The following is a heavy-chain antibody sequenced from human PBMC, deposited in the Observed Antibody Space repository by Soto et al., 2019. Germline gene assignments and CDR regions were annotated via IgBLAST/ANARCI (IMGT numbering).Heavy chain of an antibody. J-gene: IGHJ4*02. Sequence: QIHLVQSGAEVKRPGASVRVSCKASGYTFNTFGITWVRQAPGQGLEWMGCISGYNDKRDYSRRLQGRLTLTADPSTETSYMELTSLTSDDTAVYYCARGCGKYSGVNDYWGQGTLVTVPS. D-gene: IGHD2-21*01. CDR1: GYTFNTFG. CDR3: ARGCGKYSGVNDY. CDR2: ISGYNDKR. V-gene: IGHV1-18*01.